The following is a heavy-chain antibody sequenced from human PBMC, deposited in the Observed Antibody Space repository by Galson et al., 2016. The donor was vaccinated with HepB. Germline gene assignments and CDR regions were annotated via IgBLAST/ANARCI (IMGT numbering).Heavy chain of an antibody. Sequence: ETLSLTCAVSGYSISNGYYWGWIRQPPGKGLEWIGTIHLSGNTYYNPSLKSRVTISVDTSKNQFSLTLTSVTAADTAVYYCTRDRIIVRGVMIDYWGLGTLVTVSS. D-gene: IGHD3-10*01. CDR3: TRDRIIVRGVMIDY. V-gene: IGHV4-38-2*01. CDR2: IHLSGNT. CDR1: GYSISNGYY. J-gene: IGHJ4*02.